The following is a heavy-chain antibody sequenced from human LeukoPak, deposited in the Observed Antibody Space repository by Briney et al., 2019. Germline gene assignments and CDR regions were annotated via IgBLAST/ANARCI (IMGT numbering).Heavy chain of an antibody. CDR2: MSYDGSNK. D-gene: IGHD3-10*01. CDR1: GFTFSSYA. Sequence: GRSLRLSCAASGFTFSSYAMHWVRRAPGKGLEWVAVMSYDGSNKYYADSVKGRFTISRDNSKNTLYLQMNSLRAEDTAVYYCARGRFGELLFWYYYGMDVWGQGTTVTVSS. CDR3: ARGRFGELLFWYYYGMDV. J-gene: IGHJ6*02. V-gene: IGHV3-30*04.